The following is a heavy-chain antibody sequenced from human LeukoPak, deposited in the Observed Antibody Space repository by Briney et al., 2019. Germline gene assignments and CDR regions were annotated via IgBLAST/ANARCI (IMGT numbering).Heavy chain of an antibody. CDR3: AKDEFHCGSSRCYENSDS. Sequence: GGSLRLSCTAAGFTFSSYPMSWVRQAPGKGLEWVSAISDTGGSTYYADSVKGRCTISRDNSKNTLYRQMSSLRAEDTAVCYCAKDEFHCGSSRCYENSDSWGPGALVTVSS. CDR1: GFTFSSYP. D-gene: IGHD2-2*01. J-gene: IGHJ4*02. V-gene: IGHV3-23*01. CDR2: ISDTGGST.